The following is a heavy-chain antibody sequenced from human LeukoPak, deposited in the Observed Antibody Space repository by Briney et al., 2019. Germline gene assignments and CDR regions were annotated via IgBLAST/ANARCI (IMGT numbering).Heavy chain of an antibody. CDR1: GFTFSSYS. J-gene: IGHJ4*02. D-gene: IGHD3-22*01. CDR3: ARESYYYDSSGYPDY. CDR2: ICSSSSYI. V-gene: IGHV3-21*01. Sequence: GGSLRLSCAASGFTFSSYSMNWVRQAPGKGLEWVSSICSSSSYIYYADSVKGRFTISRDNAKNSLYLQMNSLRAEDTAVYYCARESYYYDSSGYPDYWGQGTLVTVSS.